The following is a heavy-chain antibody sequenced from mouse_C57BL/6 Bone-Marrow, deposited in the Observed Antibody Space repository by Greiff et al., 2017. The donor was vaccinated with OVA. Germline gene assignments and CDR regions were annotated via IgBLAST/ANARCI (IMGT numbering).Heavy chain of an antibody. D-gene: IGHD1-1*01. CDR1: GYTFTSYW. CDR3: ARGGPYYDCSSSFAY. CDR2: IDPSDSYT. Sequence: VQLQQPGAELVMPGASVKLSCKASGYTFTSYWMHWVKQRPGQGLEWIGEIDPSDSYTNYNQKFKGKSTLTVDKSSSTAYMQLSSLTSEDSAVYYCARGGPYYDCSSSFAYWGQGTLVTVSA. V-gene: IGHV1-69*01. J-gene: IGHJ3*01.